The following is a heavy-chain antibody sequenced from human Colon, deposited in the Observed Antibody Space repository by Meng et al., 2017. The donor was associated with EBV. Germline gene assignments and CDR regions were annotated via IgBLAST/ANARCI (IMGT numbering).Heavy chain of an antibody. Sequence: QGRLRGSGPGLVKPSETLSLTCAVSGGSISSVYWWTWVRQSPGKGLEWIGEIYHSGSTNYNPSLKSRVTISVDKSKNQFSPKLTSVTAADTAVYYCARGGYYSFDYWGQRTLVTVSS. J-gene: IGHJ4*02. CDR1: GGSISSVYW. CDR3: ARGGYYSFDY. V-gene: IGHV4-4*02. CDR2: IYHSGST. D-gene: IGHD5-18*01.